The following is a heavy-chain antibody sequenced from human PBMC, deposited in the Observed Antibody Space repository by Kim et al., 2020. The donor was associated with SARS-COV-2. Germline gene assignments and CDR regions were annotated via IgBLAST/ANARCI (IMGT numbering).Heavy chain of an antibody. CDR2: MNPNSGNT. CDR3: ARSRGRYSSSWVRVWFDP. D-gene: IGHD6-13*01. V-gene: IGHV1-8*01. J-gene: IGHJ5*02. Sequence: ASVKVSCKASGYTFTSYDINWVRQATGQGLEWMGWMNPNSGNTGYAQKFQGRVTMTRNTSISTAYMELSSLRSEDTAVYYCARSRGRYSSSWVRVWFDPWGQGTLVTVSS. CDR1: GYTFTSYD.